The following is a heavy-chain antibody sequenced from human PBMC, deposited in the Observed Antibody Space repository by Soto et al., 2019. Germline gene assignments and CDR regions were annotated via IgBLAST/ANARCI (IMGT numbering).Heavy chain of an antibody. CDR1: GDSISSSY. CDR2: IYYSGST. Sequence: SETLSLTCTVSGDSISSSYWSWIRQAPGKGLEWIGNIYYSGSTNYNPSLKNRVTISVDTSKTQISLKLISVTAADTAVYYCARDAVYCISTTCFGLFDSWGQGTLVTVSS. CDR3: ARDAVYCISTTCFGLFDS. J-gene: IGHJ4*02. V-gene: IGHV4-59*01. D-gene: IGHD2-2*01.